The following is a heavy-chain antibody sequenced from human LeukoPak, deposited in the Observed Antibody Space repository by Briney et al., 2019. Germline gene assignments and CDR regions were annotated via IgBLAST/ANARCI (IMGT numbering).Heavy chain of an antibody. J-gene: IGHJ4*02. CDR3: AREELRGYSPFDY. V-gene: IGHV3-23*01. CDR1: GLTFTNYA. CDR2: ISGSGERA. D-gene: IGHD5-18*01. Sequence: GGSLRLSCAASGLTFTNYAMSWVRQAPGKGLEWVSVISGSGERAYYADSVKGRFTISSDNSKNTLYLQMNSLRSEDTAVYYCAREELRGYSPFDYWGQGTLVTVSS.